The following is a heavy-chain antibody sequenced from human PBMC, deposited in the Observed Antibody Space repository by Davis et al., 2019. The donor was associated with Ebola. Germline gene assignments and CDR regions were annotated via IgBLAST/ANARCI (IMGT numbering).Heavy chain of an antibody. V-gene: IGHV3-7*01. CDR1: GFTFSSYE. CDR3: ANLEWVNPDY. CDR2: IKEDGSEK. D-gene: IGHD3-3*01. J-gene: IGHJ4*02. Sequence: PGGSLRLSCAASGFTFSSYEVNWVRQAPGQGLEWVASIKEDGSEKYHVHSVEGRFTISRDNAKNSLYLQMNSLRAEDTAVYYCANLEWVNPDYWGQGVVVTVSS.